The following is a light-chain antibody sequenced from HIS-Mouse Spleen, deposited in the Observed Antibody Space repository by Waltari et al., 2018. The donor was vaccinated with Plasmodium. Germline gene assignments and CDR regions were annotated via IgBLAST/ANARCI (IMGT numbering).Light chain of an antibody. CDR2: GAS. CDR1: QSVSSN. Sequence: EIVMTQSPATLSVSPGERATLSCRASQSVSSNLDGYQQKPGKAPMLLIYGASTRATGIPASFSGSGSGTEFTRTISSLQSEDFAVYYCQQYNNWSFTFGPGTKVDIK. V-gene: IGKV3-15*01. J-gene: IGKJ3*01. CDR3: QQYNNWSFT.